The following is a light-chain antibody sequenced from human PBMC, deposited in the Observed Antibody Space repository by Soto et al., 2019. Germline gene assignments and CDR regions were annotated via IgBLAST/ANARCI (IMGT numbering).Light chain of an antibody. V-gene: IGKV1-39*01. CDR3: QQSYSTPLP. CDR2: AAS. CDR1: QSISSY. Sequence: DIQMTQSPSSLSASVGDRVTITCRASQSISSYLNWYQQKPGKAPKLLIYAASSLQGGVPSRFSGSGSGTDFTLTISSLQPEDFATYYCQQSYSTPLPFGGGTKVDIK. J-gene: IGKJ4*01.